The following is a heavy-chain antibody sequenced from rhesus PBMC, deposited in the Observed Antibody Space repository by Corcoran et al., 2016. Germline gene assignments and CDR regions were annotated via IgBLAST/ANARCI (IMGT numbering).Heavy chain of an antibody. D-gene: IGHD3-22*01. CDR2: IHGVTASS. Sequence: QVQLQESGPGLVKPAETLALTCAVSGGPISGYYWSWICQPPGKGLEWIGRIHGVTASSHYNPSLKSRVTISADTSKMWFSLKMSYVTAADTAVYYCARRGSDGPHFDYWGQGVLVTVSS. V-gene: IGHV4-147*01. CDR1: GGPISGYY. CDR3: ARRGSDGPHFDY. J-gene: IGHJ4*01.